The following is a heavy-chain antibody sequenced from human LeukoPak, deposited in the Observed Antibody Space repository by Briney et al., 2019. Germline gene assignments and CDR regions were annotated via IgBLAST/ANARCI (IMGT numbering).Heavy chain of an antibody. J-gene: IGHJ6*02. CDR2: IIPIFGTA. Sequence: SVKVSCKASGGTFSSYAISWVRQAPGQGLEWMGGIIPIFGTANYAQKFQGRVTITADESTSTAYMELSSLRSEDTAVYYCARRIAAAGANYYYYGMDVWGQGTTVTVSS. CDR1: GGTFSSYA. D-gene: IGHD6-13*01. CDR3: ARRIAAAGANYYYYGMDV. V-gene: IGHV1-69*13.